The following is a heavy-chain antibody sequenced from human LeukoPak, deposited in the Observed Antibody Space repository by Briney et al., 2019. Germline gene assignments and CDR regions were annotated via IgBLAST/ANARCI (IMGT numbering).Heavy chain of an antibody. CDR3: ARSHDFWSGSDSWFYP. CDR2: IYTNGST. V-gene: IGHV4-61*02. CDR1: GGSISSGFYY. J-gene: IGHJ5*02. Sequence: SETLSLTCTVSGGSISSGFYYWSWIRQPAGEGLEWIGRIYTNGSTNYSPFLKSRVTISIDTSKNQFSLKLSSVTAADTDVYYCARSHDFWSGSDSWFYPCGKGTLVTVSS. D-gene: IGHD3-3*01.